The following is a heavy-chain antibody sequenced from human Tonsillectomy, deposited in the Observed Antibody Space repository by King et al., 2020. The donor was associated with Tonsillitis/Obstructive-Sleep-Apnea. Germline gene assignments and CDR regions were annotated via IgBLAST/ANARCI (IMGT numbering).Heavy chain of an antibody. CDR3: ARSYCGGDCPGDAFDI. J-gene: IGHJ3*02. Sequence: QLVQSGAEVKKPGASVKVSCKASGYTFTSYGISWVRQAPGQRLEWMGWISAYNGNTNCAQKFQGRVTMTSDTSTSTAYLERRSLRSDDTPVYYCARSYCGGDCPGDAFDIWGQGTMVTVSS. V-gene: IGHV1-18*01. D-gene: IGHD2-21*01. CDR2: ISAYNGNT. CDR1: GYTFTSYG.